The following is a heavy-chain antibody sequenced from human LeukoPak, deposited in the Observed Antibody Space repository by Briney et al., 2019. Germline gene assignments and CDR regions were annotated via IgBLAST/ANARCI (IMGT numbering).Heavy chain of an antibody. CDR3: ARDGPIPYKYSGSYLDY. CDR2: ISSSSSTI. CDR1: GFTFSSYS. V-gene: IGHV3-48*04. Sequence: PGGSLRLSCAASGFTFSSYSMNWVRQAPGKGLEWVSYISSSSSTIYYADSVKGRFTISRDNAKNSLYLQMNSLRAEDTAVYYCARDGPIPYKYSGSYLDYWGQGTLVTVSS. D-gene: IGHD1-26*01. J-gene: IGHJ4*02.